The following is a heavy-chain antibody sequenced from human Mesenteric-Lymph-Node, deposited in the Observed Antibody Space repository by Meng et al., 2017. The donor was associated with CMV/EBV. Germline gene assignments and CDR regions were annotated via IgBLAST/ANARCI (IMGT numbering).Heavy chain of an antibody. Sequence: GESLKISCAASGFTFSSYAMHWVRQAPGKGLEYVSAISSNGGSTYYADSVKGRFTISRDNSKNTLYLQMGSLRAEDTALYYCAKDSQPGGCDFWGQGTLVTVSS. D-gene: IGHD1-14*01. J-gene: IGHJ4*02. CDR1: GFTFSSYA. V-gene: IGHV3-64*02. CDR3: AKDSQPGGCDF. CDR2: ISSNGGST.